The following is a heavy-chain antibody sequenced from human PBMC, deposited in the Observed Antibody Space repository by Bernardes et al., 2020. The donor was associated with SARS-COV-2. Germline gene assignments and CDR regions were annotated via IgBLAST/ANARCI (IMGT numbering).Heavy chain of an antibody. CDR3: ARAGGYGDHGDF. CDR2: FDPENGER. V-gene: IGHV1-24*01. CDR1: GYSLSALS. J-gene: IGHJ6*02. D-gene: IGHD4-17*01. Sequence: ASVKVSCKVSGYSLSALSMHWVRQAPGRGLEWMGGFDPENGERVYAQKFQGRVTMTTDTSTTTAYMELRSLGSDDTAFYYCARAGGYGDHGDFWGQGTTVTVSS.